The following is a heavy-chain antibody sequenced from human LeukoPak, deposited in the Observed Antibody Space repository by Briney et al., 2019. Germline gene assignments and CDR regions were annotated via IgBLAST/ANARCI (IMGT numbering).Heavy chain of an antibody. V-gene: IGHV4-4*02. D-gene: IGHD2-2*02. CDR1: VGSISSGNW. CDR2: IYHNGTH. J-gene: IGHJ6*02. Sequence: SGTLSLTCAVSVGSISSGNWWTWVRQSPGKGLEWIGEIYHNGTHNYNPSLKSRVTISADTFKNHFSLKLASVTAADTAVYYCATAPILRGEGGEHYKYGMDVWGQGTTVIVSS. CDR3: ATAPILRGEGGEHYKYGMDV.